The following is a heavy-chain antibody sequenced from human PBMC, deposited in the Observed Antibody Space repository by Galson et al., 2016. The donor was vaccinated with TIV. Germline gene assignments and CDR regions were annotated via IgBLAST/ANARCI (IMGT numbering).Heavy chain of an antibody. V-gene: IGHV3-7*03. D-gene: IGHD3-22*01. Sequence: SLRLSCAASGFTFSSYRMSWVRQAPGKGLEWVANMNQDGSEKYYVGSVEGRFTISRDNAKKSLYLQMNSLRAEDTAIYYCAKDFEGDYYDSSGYSSWGQGTLVTVSS. CDR2: MNQDGSEK. J-gene: IGHJ5*02. CDR1: GFTFSSYR. CDR3: AKDFEGDYYDSSGYSS.